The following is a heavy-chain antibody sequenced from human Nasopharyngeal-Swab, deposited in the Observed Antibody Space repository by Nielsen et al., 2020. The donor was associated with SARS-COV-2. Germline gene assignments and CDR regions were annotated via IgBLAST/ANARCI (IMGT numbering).Heavy chain of an antibody. CDR2: ISSSGSTI. Sequence: GESLKISCAASGFTFSDYYMSWIRQAPGKGLEWVSYISSSGSTIYYADSVKGRFTISRDNAKNSLYLQMNSLRAEDTAVYYCAKDRGCSGGSCYVHWYFDPWGRGTLVTVSS. V-gene: IGHV3-11*01. D-gene: IGHD2-15*01. J-gene: IGHJ2*01. CDR3: AKDRGCSGGSCYVHWYFDP. CDR1: GFTFSDYY.